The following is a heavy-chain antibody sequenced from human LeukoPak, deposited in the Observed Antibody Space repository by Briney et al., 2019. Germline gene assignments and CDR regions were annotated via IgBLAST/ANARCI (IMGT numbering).Heavy chain of an antibody. CDR3: AKESTAGHGYADFDY. CDR1: GFTFSSHA. V-gene: IGHV3-23*01. J-gene: IGHJ4*02. D-gene: IGHD5-12*01. CDR2: ISGSGGST. Sequence: GGSLRLSCAASGFTFSSHAMSWVRQAPGKGLEWVSAISGSGGSTSNADSVKTPSPISRDNSTNPLSLQMTSLRAEDTAGYSRAKESTAGHGYADFDYWGQGTLVTVSS.